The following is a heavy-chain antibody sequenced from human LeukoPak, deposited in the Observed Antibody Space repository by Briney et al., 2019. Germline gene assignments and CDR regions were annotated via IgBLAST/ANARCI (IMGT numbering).Heavy chain of an antibody. J-gene: IGHJ4*02. CDR3: ARGGYYAASDI. D-gene: IGHD3-3*01. V-gene: IGHV3-64*02. CDR1: GFTFSSYE. CDR2: IVSNGGNT. Sequence: SGGSLILCCAVSGFTFSSYEMNWGRQAPGKGLEYVSAIVSNGGNTYYADSVRGRFTISRDNSKDTVYLQMGSLRPEDTAVYYCARGGYYAASDIWGQGALVTVSS.